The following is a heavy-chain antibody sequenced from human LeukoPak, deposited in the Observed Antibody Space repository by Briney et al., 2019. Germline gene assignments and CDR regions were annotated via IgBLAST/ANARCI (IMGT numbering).Heavy chain of an antibody. CDR2: ISGGGGST. D-gene: IGHD3-22*01. CDR3: AKGAALVVTKGHFDY. CDR1: GFTFSSYA. J-gene: IGHJ4*02. Sequence: GGSLRLSCAASGFTFSSYAMSWVRQAPGKGLEWVSAISGGGGSTYYADSVKGRFTISRDNSKNTLYLQMNSLRAEDTAVYYCAKGAALVVTKGHFDYWGQGTLVTVSS. V-gene: IGHV3-23*01.